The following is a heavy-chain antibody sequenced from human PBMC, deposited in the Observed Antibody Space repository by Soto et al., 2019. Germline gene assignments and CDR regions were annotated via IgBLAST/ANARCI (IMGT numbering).Heavy chain of an antibody. J-gene: IGHJ6*02. CDR1: GGSISSGGYY. Sequence: SETLSLTCTVSGGSISSGGYYWSWIRQHPGKGLEWIGYIYYSGSTNYNPSLKSRVTISVDTSRNQFSLKLSSVTAADTAVYYCARDRYSSGLYYYGMDVWGQGTTVTVSS. CDR2: IYYSGST. D-gene: IGHD6-19*01. CDR3: ARDRYSSGLYYYGMDV. V-gene: IGHV4-61*08.